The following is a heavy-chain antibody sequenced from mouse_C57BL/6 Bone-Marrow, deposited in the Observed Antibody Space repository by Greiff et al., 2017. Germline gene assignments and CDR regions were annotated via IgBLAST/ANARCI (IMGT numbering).Heavy chain of an antibody. CDR3: ARERNWDEWYFDV. D-gene: IGHD4-1*02. CDR2: ISDGGSYT. CDR1: GFTFSSYA. J-gene: IGHJ1*03. V-gene: IGHV5-4*01. Sequence: EVQLQQSGGGLVKPGGSLKLSCAASGFTFSSYALSWVRQTPEKRLEWVATISDGGSYTYYPDNVKGRFTTSRDNAKNNLYLQMSHLKYEDTAMYYCARERNWDEWYFDVWGTGTTVTVSS.